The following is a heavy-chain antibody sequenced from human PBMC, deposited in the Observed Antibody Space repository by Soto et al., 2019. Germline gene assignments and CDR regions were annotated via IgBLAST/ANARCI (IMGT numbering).Heavy chain of an antibody. CDR3: ARGGVYGGDHYYTAMDV. Sequence: PGGSLRLSCAASGFTFSRFGMHWVRQTPGKGLEWVAVIAYDGSVKYYADSVKGRFTISRDNSKNMVYLQMNDLRADDSAVYYCARGGVYGGDHYYTAMDVWGQGTTVTVSS. D-gene: IGHD3-3*01. J-gene: IGHJ6*02. CDR1: GFTFSRFG. CDR2: IAYDGSVK. V-gene: IGHV3-30*03.